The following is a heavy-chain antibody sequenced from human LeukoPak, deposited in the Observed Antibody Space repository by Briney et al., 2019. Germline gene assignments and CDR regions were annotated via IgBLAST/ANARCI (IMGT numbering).Heavy chain of an antibody. CDR2: ISAYNGNT. Sequence: ASVKVSCKASGYTFTSYGISWVRQAPGQGLEWMGWISAYNGNTNYAQKLQGRVTMTTDTSTSTAYMELRSLRSDDTAVYYCARDSVVVVPAAILDYYDYGMDVWGQGTTVTVSS. V-gene: IGHV1-18*01. J-gene: IGHJ6*02. D-gene: IGHD2-2*01. CDR3: ARDSVVVVPAAILDYYDYGMDV. CDR1: GYTFTSYG.